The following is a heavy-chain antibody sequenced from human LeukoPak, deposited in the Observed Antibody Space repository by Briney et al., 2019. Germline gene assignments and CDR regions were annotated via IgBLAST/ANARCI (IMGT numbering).Heavy chain of an antibody. CDR3: ARGYNGDY. CDR1: GFTVSSTY. Sequence: AGGSLRLSCAASGFTVSSTYMSWVRQAPGKGLQWVSVIYSGGSTYYTDSVKGRFTISRDNSKNTLYLQMNGLRVEDTAVYYSARGYNGDYWGQGTLVTVSS. D-gene: IGHD1-1*01. J-gene: IGHJ4*02. V-gene: IGHV3-66*02. CDR2: IYSGGST.